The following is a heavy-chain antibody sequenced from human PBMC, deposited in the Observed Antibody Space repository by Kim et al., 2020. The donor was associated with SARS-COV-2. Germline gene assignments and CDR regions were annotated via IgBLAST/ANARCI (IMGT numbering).Heavy chain of an antibody. J-gene: IGHJ4*02. CDR3: TTAGYSSGWHGDY. CDR2: IKSKTDGGTT. V-gene: IGHV3-15*01. CDR1: GFTFSNAW. D-gene: IGHD6-19*01. Sequence: GGSLRLSCAASGFTFSNAWMSWVRQAPGKGLEWVCRIKSKTDGGTTDYAAPVKGRFTISRDDSKNTLYLQMNSLKTEDTAVYYCTTAGYSSGWHGDYWGQGTLVTVSS.